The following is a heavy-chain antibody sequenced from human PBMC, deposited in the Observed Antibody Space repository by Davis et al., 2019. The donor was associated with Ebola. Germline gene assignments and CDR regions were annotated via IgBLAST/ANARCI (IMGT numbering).Heavy chain of an antibody. D-gene: IGHD4-11*01. J-gene: IGHJ4*02. CDR3: ARLVTTRYYFDY. CDR1: GYSFTSYW. CDR2: IYPGDSDT. V-gene: IGHV5-51*01. Sequence: GGSLRLSCKGSGYSFTSYWIGWVRQMPGKGLEWMGIIYPGDSDTRYSPSFQGQVTISADKSISTAYLQWSSLKASDTAMYYCARLVTTRYYFDYWGQGTLVTVSS.